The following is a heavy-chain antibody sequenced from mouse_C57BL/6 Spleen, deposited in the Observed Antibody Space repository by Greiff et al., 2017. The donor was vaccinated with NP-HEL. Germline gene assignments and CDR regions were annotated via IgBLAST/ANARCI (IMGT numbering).Heavy chain of an antibody. CDR1: GFTFSSYA. D-gene: IGHD2-3*01. V-gene: IGHV5-4*01. Sequence: EVKVVESGGGLVKPGGSLKLSCAASGFTFSSYAMSWVRQTPEKRLEWVATISDGGSYTYYPDNVKGRFTISRDNAKNNLYLQMSHLKSEDTAMYYCARDRGGYYLFAYWGQGTLVTVSA. CDR3: ARDRGGYYLFAY. J-gene: IGHJ3*01. CDR2: ISDGGSYT.